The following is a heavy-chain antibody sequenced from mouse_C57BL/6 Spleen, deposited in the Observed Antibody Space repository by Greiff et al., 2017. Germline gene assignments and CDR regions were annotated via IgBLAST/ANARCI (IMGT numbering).Heavy chain of an antibody. D-gene: IGHD2-4*01. CDR1: GYSFTDYN. J-gene: IGHJ3*01. V-gene: IGHV1-39*01. CDR2: INPNYGTT. CDR3: ARGDYDYDDASWFAY. Sequence: LEESGPELVKPGASVKISCKASGYSFTDYNMNWVKQSNGKSLEWIGVINPNYGTTSYNQKFKGKATLTVDQSSSTAYMQLNSLTSEDSAVYYCARGDYDYDDASWFAYWGQGTLVTVSA.